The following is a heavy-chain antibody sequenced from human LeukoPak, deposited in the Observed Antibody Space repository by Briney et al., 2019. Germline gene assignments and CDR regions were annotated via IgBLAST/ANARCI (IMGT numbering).Heavy chain of an antibody. V-gene: IGHV1-69*05. J-gene: IGHJ6*03. Sequence: SVEVSCKASGGTFISYAISWVRQAPGQGLEWMGGIIPIFGTANYAQKFQGRVTITTDESTSTAYMELSSLRSEDTAVYYCARDLHGSGSWDMDVWGKGTTVTVSS. CDR1: GGTFISYA. D-gene: IGHD3-10*01. CDR2: IIPIFGTA. CDR3: ARDLHGSGSWDMDV.